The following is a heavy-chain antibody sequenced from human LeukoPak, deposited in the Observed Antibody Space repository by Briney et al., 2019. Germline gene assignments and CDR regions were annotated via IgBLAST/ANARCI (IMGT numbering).Heavy chain of an antibody. CDR2: INWDGGST. CDR1: GFTLDDYG. V-gene: IGHV3-20*04. Sequence: PGGSLRLSCAVSGFTLDDYGMSWVRQAPGKGLEWVSGINWDGGSTGYADSVKGRFTISRDNAKNSLYLQMNSLRAEDTALYYCAREGIAAAGTSYYYYYMDVWGKGTTVTVSS. D-gene: IGHD6-13*01. CDR3: AREGIAAAGTSYYYYYMDV. J-gene: IGHJ6*03.